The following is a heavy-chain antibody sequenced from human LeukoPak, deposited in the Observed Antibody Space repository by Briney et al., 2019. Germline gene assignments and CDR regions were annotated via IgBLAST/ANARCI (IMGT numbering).Heavy chain of an antibody. CDR3: TLGSWPIDY. CDR1: GFTFSNAW. CDR2: VKSKADGGTT. J-gene: IGHJ4*02. Sequence: GGSLRLSCAASGFTFSNAWMCWVRQAPGKGLEWVGRVKSKADGGTTDYAAPVKGRFAISRDDSKNTLYLQMNSLKTEDTAVYYCTLGSWPIDYWGQGTLVTVSS. D-gene: IGHD2-15*01. V-gene: IGHV3-15*01.